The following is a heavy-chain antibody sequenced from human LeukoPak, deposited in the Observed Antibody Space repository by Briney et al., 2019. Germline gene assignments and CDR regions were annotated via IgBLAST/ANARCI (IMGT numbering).Heavy chain of an antibody. CDR1: GFTFSIYD. J-gene: IGHJ4*02. CDR3: ARHTSAVAGTI. CDR2: ISGSGDRT. D-gene: IGHD6-19*01. V-gene: IGHV3-23*01. Sequence: GGSLRLSCAASGFTFSIYDMSWVRQAPGKGLEWVSGISGSGDRTNYADSVKGRFTISRDNSKNTLYLQMNSLRAEDTAVYYCARHTSAVAGTIWGQGTLVTVSS.